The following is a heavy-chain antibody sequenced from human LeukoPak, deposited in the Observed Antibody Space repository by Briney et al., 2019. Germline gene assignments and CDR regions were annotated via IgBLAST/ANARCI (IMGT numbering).Heavy chain of an antibody. V-gene: IGHV3-21*03. CDR3: GRIIVPGRWYFDQ. CDR1: GFSFSSYG. J-gene: IGHJ4*02. CDR2: ISRDSSYI. D-gene: IGHD1-26*01. Sequence: AGGSLRLSCAASGFSFSSYGMTWARQSPGKGLEWVSSISRDSSYIYYADSVKGRFTISRDNAQNSLYLQLDSLRAEDTAVYYCGRIIVPGRWYFDQWGQGALVTVSS.